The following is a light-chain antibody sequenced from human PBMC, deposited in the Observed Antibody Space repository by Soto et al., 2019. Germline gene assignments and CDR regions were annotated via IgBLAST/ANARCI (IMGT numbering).Light chain of an antibody. CDR1: SSNIGAGYD. CDR2: GNT. J-gene: IGLJ1*01. Sequence: QSALTQPPSVSGAPGQRVTISCTGSSSNIGAGYDVHWYQQRPTTAPKLLIYGNTNRPSGVPDRFSGSKSGTSASLAITGLQAEDEADYYCQSYDSSLSHYVFGTGTKVTVL. V-gene: IGLV1-40*01. CDR3: QSYDSSLSHYV.